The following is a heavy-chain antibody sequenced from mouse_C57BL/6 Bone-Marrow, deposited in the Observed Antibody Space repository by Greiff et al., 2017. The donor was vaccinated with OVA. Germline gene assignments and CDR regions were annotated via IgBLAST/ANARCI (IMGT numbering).Heavy chain of an antibody. D-gene: IGHD2-10*02. CDR1: GFTFSNYW. CDR3: AVYGNFSWFAY. Sequence: EVKLMESGGGLVQPGGSMKLSCVASGFTFSNYWMNWVRQSPEQGLEWVAQIRLKSDNYATHYADSVKGRFTISRDESKSSVYLQMSNLRAEDTGIYYCAVYGNFSWFAYWGQGTLVTVSA. V-gene: IGHV6-3*01. J-gene: IGHJ3*01. CDR2: IRLKSDNYAT.